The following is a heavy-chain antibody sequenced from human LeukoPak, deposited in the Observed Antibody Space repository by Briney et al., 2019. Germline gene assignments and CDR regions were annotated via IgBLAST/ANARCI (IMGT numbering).Heavy chain of an antibody. CDR3: ARTGGSFYFYYYMDV. CDR2: IHYTGST. CDR1: GGSIRSSSYN. D-gene: IGHD1-26*01. J-gene: IGHJ6*03. V-gene: IGHV4-39*07. Sequence: SETLSLTCTVSGGSIRSSSYNWGWIRQPPGKGLEWIGSIHYTGSTYYNPSLKSRVTISVDTSKNQFSLKLTSVTAADTAVYYCARTGGSFYFYYYMDVWGKGTTVTVSS.